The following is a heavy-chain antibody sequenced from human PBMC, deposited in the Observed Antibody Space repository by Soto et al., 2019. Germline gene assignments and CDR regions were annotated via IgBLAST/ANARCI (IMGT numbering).Heavy chain of an antibody. D-gene: IGHD2-15*01. J-gene: IGHJ4*02. CDR3: AKDRGYCSGGSCYGYYYFDY. V-gene: IGHV3-23*01. Sequence: PGGSLRLSCAASGFTFSSYAMSWVRQAPGKGLEWVSTISGSGGNTDYADSAKGRFTISRDNSKNTLYLQMNSLRAEDTAVYYCAKDRGYCSGGSCYGYYYFDYWGQGTLVTVSS. CDR1: GFTFSSYA. CDR2: ISGSGGNT.